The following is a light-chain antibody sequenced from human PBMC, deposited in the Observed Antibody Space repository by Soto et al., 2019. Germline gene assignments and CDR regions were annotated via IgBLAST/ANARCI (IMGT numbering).Light chain of an antibody. J-gene: IGKJ4*01. CDR1: QGISSW. Sequence: MQMTQSPSSGSSSLGDRAPITCRASQGISSWLAWYQQKQGKAPKLLIYAASTLESAVPSRFSGSVSGTDGTITISSLQKEDGATYYGQQANSFPPTFGGGTKVDIK. CDR3: QQANSFPPT. CDR2: AAS. V-gene: IGKV1-12*01.